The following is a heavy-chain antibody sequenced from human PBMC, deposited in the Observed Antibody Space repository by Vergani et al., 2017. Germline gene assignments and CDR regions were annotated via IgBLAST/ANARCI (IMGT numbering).Heavy chain of an antibody. CDR3: ATEKNYYDSSGYYRVGYXFDY. D-gene: IGHD3-22*01. CDR1: GYTLTELS. V-gene: IGHV1-24*01. J-gene: IGHJ4*02. CDR2: FDPEDGET. Sequence: QVQLVQSGAEVKKPGASVKVSCKVSGYTLTELSMHWVRQAPGKGLEWMGGFDPEDGETIYAQKFQGRVTMTEDTSTDTAYMELSSLRSEDTAVYYCATEKNYYDSSGYYRVGYXFDYWGQGTLVTVSS.